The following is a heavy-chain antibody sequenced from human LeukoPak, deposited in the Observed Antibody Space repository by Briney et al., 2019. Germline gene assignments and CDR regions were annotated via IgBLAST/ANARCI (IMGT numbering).Heavy chain of an antibody. CDR3: AKLTYGSGTYGAFDY. V-gene: IGHV3-23*01. D-gene: IGHD3-10*01. CDR2: ISGSGGST. CDR1: GFTFSSYA. Sequence: PGGSLRLSCAASGFTFSSYAMSWVRQAPGKGLEWVSAISGSGGSTYYADSVKGRFTISRDNSKNTLYLQMNSLRAEDTAVYYCAKLTYGSGTYGAFDYWGQGTLVTVST. J-gene: IGHJ4*02.